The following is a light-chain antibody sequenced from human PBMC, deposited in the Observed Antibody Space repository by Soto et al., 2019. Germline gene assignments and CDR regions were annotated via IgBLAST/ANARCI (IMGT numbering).Light chain of an antibody. CDR1: QSISSY. J-gene: IGKJ1*01. CDR2: ASS. Sequence: DIQMTQSPSSLSASVGDRVTITCRASQSISSYLNWYQQKPGIAPKLLIYASSSLQSGVPSRFSGSGSWTHFTLTIPSLQPEDFATYYCQQSYSIVWTFGQGTKVEIK. V-gene: IGKV1-39*01. CDR3: QQSYSIVWT.